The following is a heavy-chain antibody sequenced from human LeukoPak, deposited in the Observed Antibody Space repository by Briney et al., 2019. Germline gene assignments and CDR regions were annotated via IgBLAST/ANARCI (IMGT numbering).Heavy chain of an antibody. Sequence: PSETLSLTCAVYGGSFSGYYWSWIRQPPGKGLEWIGEINHSGSTNYNPSLKSRVTISVDTSKNQFSLKLSSVTAADTAVYYCARDQGTIILGYFDYWGQGTLVTVSS. CDR1: GGSFSGYY. J-gene: IGHJ4*02. CDR2: INHSGST. D-gene: IGHD3-22*01. CDR3: ARDQGTIILGYFDY. V-gene: IGHV4-34*01.